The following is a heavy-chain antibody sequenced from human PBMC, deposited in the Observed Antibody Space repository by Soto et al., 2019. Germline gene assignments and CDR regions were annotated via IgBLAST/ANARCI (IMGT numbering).Heavy chain of an antibody. CDR2: INPNSGGT. D-gene: IGHD3-16*01. J-gene: IGHJ6*02. CDR1: GYTFTGYY. CDR3: ARGSHGLGDYYYYGMDV. V-gene: IGHV1-2*04. Sequence: ASVKVSFKASGYTFTGYYMHWVRQAPGQGLEWMGWINPNSGGTNYAQKFQGWVTMTRDTSISTAYMELSRLRSDDTAVYYCARGSHGLGDYYYYGMDVWGQGTTVTVSS.